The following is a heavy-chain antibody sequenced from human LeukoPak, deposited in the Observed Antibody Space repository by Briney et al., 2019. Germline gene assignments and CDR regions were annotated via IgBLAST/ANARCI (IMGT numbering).Heavy chain of an antibody. D-gene: IGHD3-22*01. J-gene: IGHJ6*02. Sequence: GESLKISCKGSGYSFTSYWIGWVRQMPGKGLEWMGIIYPGDSDTRYSPSFQGQVTISADKSITTAYLQWSSLKAPDTAMYYCARLQVDDSSGYYYRWPTHYGMDVWGQGTLVTVSS. CDR1: GYSFTSYW. CDR2: IYPGDSDT. V-gene: IGHV5-51*01. CDR3: ARLQVDDSSGYYYRWPTHYGMDV.